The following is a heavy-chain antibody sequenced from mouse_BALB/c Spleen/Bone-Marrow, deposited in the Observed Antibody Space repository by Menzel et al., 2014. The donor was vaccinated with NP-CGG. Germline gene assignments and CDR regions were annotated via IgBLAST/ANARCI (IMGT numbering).Heavy chain of an antibody. J-gene: IGHJ3*01. D-gene: IGHD1-1*01. CDR1: GFNIXDTY. CDR3: ASYYYGRAWFAY. Sequence: VQLQQSGAELVKPGASVKLSCTASGFNIXDTYMHWVKQRPEQGPEWIGRIDPANGNTKYDPKFQGKATITADTSSNTAYLQLSSLTSEDTAVYYCASYYYGRAWFAYWGQGTLVTVSA. V-gene: IGHV14-3*02. CDR2: IDPANGNT.